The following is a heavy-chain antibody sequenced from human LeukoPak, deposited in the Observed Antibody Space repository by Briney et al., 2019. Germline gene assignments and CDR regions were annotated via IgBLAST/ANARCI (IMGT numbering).Heavy chain of an antibody. D-gene: IGHD2-2*01. Sequence: KTSETLSLTCAVYGGSFSGYYWSWIRQPPGKGLEWIGEINHSGSTNYNPSLKSRVTISVDTSKNQFSLKLSSVTAADTAVYYCAREKDIVVVPAADGYDAFDIWGQGTMVTVSS. V-gene: IGHV4-34*01. CDR1: GGSFSGYY. J-gene: IGHJ3*02. CDR3: AREKDIVVVPAADGYDAFDI. CDR2: INHSGST.